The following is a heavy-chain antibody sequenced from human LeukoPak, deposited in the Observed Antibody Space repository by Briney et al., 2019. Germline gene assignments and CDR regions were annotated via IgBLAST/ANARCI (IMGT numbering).Heavy chain of an antibody. CDR2: IYPGDSDT. V-gene: IGHV5-51*01. CDR3: ARSIAARQNWFDP. CDR1: GYSFTSYW. J-gene: IGHJ5*02. Sequence: GESLKISCKGSGYSFTSYWIGWVRQMPGKGLEWMGIIYPGDSDTRYSPSFQGQVTISADKSISTAYLQWSSLKASDTAMYYCARSIAARQNWFDPWGQGTLVTVSP. D-gene: IGHD6-6*01.